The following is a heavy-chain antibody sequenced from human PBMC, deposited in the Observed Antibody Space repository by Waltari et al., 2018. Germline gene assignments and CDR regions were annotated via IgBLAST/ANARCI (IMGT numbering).Heavy chain of an antibody. V-gene: IGHV3-21*01. J-gene: IGHJ4*02. CDR3: ARVAPAATDY. CDR2: ISSSSGYI. D-gene: IGHD2-2*01. CDR1: RFTSSSHS. Sequence: EVQLVEPGGGLVKPGWSLSFSCAASRFTSSSHSMNWVRQAPGKGLEWVSSISSSSGYIYYANSVKDRFTISRDNAKNSLYLQMNSLRAEDTAVYYCARVAPAATDYWGQGTLVTVSS.